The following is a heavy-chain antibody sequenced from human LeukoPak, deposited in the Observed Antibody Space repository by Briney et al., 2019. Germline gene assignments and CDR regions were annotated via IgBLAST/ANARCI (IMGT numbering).Heavy chain of an antibody. CDR3: AKSGGYSYAFDY. CDR1: GFTFSSYS. V-gene: IGHV3-30*18. CDR2: ISYDGSNK. J-gene: IGHJ4*02. D-gene: IGHD5-18*01. Sequence: SGGSLRLSCAASGFTFSSYSMNWVRQAPGKGLEWVAVISYDGSNKYYADSVKGRFTISRDNSKNTLYLQMNSLRAEDTAVYYCAKSGGYSYAFDYWGQGTLVTVSS.